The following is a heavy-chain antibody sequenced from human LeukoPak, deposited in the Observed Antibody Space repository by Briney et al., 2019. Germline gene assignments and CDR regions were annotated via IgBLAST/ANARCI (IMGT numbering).Heavy chain of an antibody. V-gene: IGHV1-69*05. CDR2: IIPIFGTA. CDR3: ARSLGIVGTYYWYFDL. Sequence: SVKVSCKASGGTFISYAISWVRQAPGQGLEWMGGIIPIFGTANYAQKFQGRVTITTDESTSTAYMELSSLRSEDTAVYYCARSLGIVGTYYWYFDLWGRGTLVTVSS. CDR1: GGTFISYA. D-gene: IGHD7-27*01. J-gene: IGHJ2*01.